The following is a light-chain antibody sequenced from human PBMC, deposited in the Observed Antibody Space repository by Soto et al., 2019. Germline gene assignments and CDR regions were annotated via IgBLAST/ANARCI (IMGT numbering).Light chain of an antibody. CDR2: DAS. CDR3: QQYNSYSGT. J-gene: IGKJ1*01. Sequence: DIQMTQSPSTLSASVGDRVTITCRASQTIGRWLAWYQQKPGKAPKLLISDASNLKSGVPSRFSGSGSGTEFTLTISSLQPDDFATYYCQQYNSYSGTFGQGTKVEFK. V-gene: IGKV1-5*01. CDR1: QTIGRW.